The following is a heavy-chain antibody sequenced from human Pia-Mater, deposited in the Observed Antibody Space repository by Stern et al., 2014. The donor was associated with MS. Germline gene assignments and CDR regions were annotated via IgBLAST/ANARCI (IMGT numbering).Heavy chain of an antibody. CDR1: GFSFNNYW. CDR2: IKEDRSEK. J-gene: IGHJ4*02. V-gene: IGHV3-7*01. CDR3: ARDRRKYNWKY. Sequence: EVQLVESGGGLVQPGGSLRLSCAGSGFSFNNYWMSWGRQAPGKGLEWVANIKEDRSEKYYVASVKGRFPISRDSAKNSLYLQMNSLRAEDTAVYYCARDRRKYNWKYWGQGTLVTVSS. D-gene: IGHD1-20*01.